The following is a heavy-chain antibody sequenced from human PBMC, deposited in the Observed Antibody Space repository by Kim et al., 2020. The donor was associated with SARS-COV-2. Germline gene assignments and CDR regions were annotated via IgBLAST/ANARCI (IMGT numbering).Heavy chain of an antibody. J-gene: IGHJ4*02. V-gene: IGHV4-39*07. D-gene: IGHD5-12*01. Sequence: SWDTCHNPSHKIRVTLSVDTSKNQFSLKLSSVTAADTAVYYCARVGLRDYWGQGTLVTVSS. CDR3: ARVGLRDY. CDR2: SWDT.